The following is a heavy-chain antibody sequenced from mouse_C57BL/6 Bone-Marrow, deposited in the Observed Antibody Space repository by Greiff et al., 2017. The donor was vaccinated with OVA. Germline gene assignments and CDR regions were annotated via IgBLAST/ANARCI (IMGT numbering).Heavy chain of an antibody. D-gene: IGHD1-1*01. V-gene: IGHV1-43*01. J-gene: IGHJ1*03. CDR2: INPSTGGT. CDR3: ARDCGSGSNWYFDV. CDR1: GYSFTGYY. Sequence: EVQLQQSGPELVKPGASVKISCKASGYSFTGYYMHWVKQSSEKSLEWIGEINPSTGGTSYNQKFKGKATLTVDKSSSTAYMQLKSLTTEDTAVYYCARDCGSGSNWYFDVWGTGTTVTVSS.